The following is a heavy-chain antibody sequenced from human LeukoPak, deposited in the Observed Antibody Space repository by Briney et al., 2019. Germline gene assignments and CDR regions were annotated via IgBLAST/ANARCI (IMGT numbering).Heavy chain of an antibody. CDR3: AKQGRGYCSGGSCYGPYYFDY. Sequence: GGSLRPSCAASGFTFSSYAMSWVRQAPGKGLEWVSAISGSGGSTYYADSVKGRFTISRDNSKNTLYLQMNSLRAEDTAVYYCAKQGRGYCSGGSCYGPYYFDYWGQGTLVTVSS. CDR2: ISGSGGST. J-gene: IGHJ4*02. V-gene: IGHV3-23*01. D-gene: IGHD2-15*01. CDR1: GFTFSSYA.